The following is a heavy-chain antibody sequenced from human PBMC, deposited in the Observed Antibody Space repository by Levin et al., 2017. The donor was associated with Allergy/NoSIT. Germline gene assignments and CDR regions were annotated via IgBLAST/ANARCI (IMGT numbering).Heavy chain of an antibody. Sequence: GGSLRLSCAASGFTFSSYVMTWVRQAPGKGLEWVSAISNSGSTTYYPDSVKGRFTISRDNSKNTLSLQMNSLRAEDTAVYYCAKVGSWGQGTLVTVSS. CDR2: ISNSGSTT. J-gene: IGHJ5*01. V-gene: IGHV3-23*01. CDR1: GFTFSSYV. CDR3: AKVGS.